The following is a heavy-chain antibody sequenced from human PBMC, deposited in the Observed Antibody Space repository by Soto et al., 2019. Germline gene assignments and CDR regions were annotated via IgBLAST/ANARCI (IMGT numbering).Heavy chain of an antibody. CDR1: GDSVSSNSAA. CDR2: TYYRSKWYN. D-gene: IGHD2-15*01. J-gene: IGHJ6*02. CDR3: ARDSHIVVVVAATIDYYYYGMDV. Sequence: PSQTLSLPCAISGDSVSSNSAAWNWIRQSPSRGLEWLGRTYYRSKWYNDYAVSVKSRITINPDTSKNQFSLQLNSVTPEDTAVYYCARDSHIVVVVAATIDYYYYGMDVWGQGTTVTVSS. V-gene: IGHV6-1*01.